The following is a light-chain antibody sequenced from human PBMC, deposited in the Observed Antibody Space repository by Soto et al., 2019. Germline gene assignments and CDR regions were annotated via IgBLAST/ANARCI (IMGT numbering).Light chain of an antibody. J-gene: IGLJ1*01. CDR2: EVT. V-gene: IGLV2-8*01. CDR3: SSYGGSNNFV. Sequence: QSVLTQPPSASGFPGQSVTISCTGTSSDVGYYDYVSWYQQHPGKAPKLVIYEVTKRPSGVPDRVSASKSGNTASLTVSGLRAEDEADYYCSSYGGSNNFVFGSGTKLTVL. CDR1: SSDVGYYDY.